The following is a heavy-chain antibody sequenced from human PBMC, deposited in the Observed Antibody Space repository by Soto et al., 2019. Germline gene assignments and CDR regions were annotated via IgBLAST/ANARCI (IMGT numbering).Heavy chain of an antibody. Sequence: EVQLLESGGGLVQPGGSLRLSCAASGFTFSTYSMTWVRQAPGKGLEWGSTIRDSGHSTHYADSGRGRFAISRDNSKNTLFLQMNSLRAEDTAVYYCARVKAQILSSGWYGGDDIWGHGKMVTVSS. J-gene: IGHJ3*02. CDR3: ARVKAQILSSGWYGGDDI. CDR2: IRDSGHST. CDR1: GFTFSTYS. V-gene: IGHV3-23*01. D-gene: IGHD6-19*01.